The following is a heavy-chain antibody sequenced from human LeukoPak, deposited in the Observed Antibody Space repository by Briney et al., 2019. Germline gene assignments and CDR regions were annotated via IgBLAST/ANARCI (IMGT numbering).Heavy chain of an antibody. J-gene: IGHJ4*02. CDR2: ISTSSSYI. CDR3: ARLQGGSGWYYFDY. V-gene: IGHV3-21*01. Sequence: GGSLRLSCTASGFTFDAFTMNWVRQAPGKGLEWVSSISTSSSYIYYADSLKGRYTISRDNAKYSLYLQMNSLRAEDTAVYYCARLQGGSGWYYFDYWGQGSLVTVSS. D-gene: IGHD6-19*01. CDR1: GFTFDAFT.